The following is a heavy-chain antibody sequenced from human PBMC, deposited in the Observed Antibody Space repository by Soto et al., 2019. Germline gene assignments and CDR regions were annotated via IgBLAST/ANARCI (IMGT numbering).Heavy chain of an antibody. D-gene: IGHD2-15*01. Sequence: ASVKVSCKASGYTFTSYGISWVRQAPGQGLEWMGWVSAYNGNTNYAQKLQGRVTMTTDTSTSTAYMELRSLRSDDTAVYYCAIIGYCTGSNCYLGTSWFLPWGQGTLVTAPQ. CDR3: AIIGYCTGSNCYLGTSWFLP. CDR2: VSAYNGNT. CDR1: GYTFTSYG. V-gene: IGHV1-18*01. J-gene: IGHJ5*02.